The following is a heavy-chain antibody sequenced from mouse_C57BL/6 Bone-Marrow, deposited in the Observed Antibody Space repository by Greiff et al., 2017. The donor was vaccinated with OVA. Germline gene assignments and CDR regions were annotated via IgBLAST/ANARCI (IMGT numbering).Heavy chain of an antibody. CDR1: GYTFTSYW. CDR2: INPPVSDT. Sequence: QVQLQQPGAELVRPGSSVKLSCKASGYTFTSYWMAWVKQRPGQGLEWIGNINPPVSDTHYNQKFKDKATLTVDKSSSTAYMQLSSLTSEDAAVYYCARDLTGSFAYWGQGTLVTVSA. V-gene: IGHV1-61*01. D-gene: IGHD4-1*01. CDR3: ARDLTGSFAY. J-gene: IGHJ3*01.